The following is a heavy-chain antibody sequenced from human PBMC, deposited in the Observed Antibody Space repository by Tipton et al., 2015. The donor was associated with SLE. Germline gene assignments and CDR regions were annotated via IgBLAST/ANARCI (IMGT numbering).Heavy chain of an antibody. CDR2: ISYEGSTK. V-gene: IGHV3-30*04. Sequence: SLRLSCAVSGFTFSNYAFHWVRQAPGKGLEWVAVISYEGSTKYYADSVKGRFTISRDNSKSTLYLQMNSLRAEDTGGYYCARPLESIWCGYLRIDYWGQGTLVTVSS. CDR1: GFTFSNYA. D-gene: IGHD3-3*01. CDR3: ARPLESIWCGYLRIDY. J-gene: IGHJ4*02.